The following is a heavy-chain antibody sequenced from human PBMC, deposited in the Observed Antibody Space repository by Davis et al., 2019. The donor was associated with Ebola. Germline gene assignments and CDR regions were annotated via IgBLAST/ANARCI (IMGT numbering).Heavy chain of an antibody. V-gene: IGHV1-69*10. CDR1: GGTFSSYA. J-gene: IGHJ4*02. D-gene: IGHD5-18*01. Sequence: SVKVSCKASGGTFSSYAISWVRQAPGQGLEWMGGIIPILGIANYAQKFQGRVTITADESTSTAYMELSSLRSEDTAVYYCAREGRDTAMVNYWGQGTLVTVSS. CDR3: AREGRDTAMVNY. CDR2: IIPILGIA.